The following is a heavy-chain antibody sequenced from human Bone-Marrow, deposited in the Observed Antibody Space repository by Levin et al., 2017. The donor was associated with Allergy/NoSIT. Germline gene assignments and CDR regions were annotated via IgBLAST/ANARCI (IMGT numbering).Heavy chain of an antibody. Sequence: SCAASGFTFSNAWMSWVRQAPGKGLEWVGRIKSKTDGGTTDYAAPVKGRFTISRDDSKNTLYLQMNSLKTEDTAVYYCTTYWGTLDPFDPWGQGTLVTVSS. V-gene: IGHV3-15*01. CDR3: TTYWGTLDPFDP. D-gene: IGHD2-21*01. J-gene: IGHJ5*02. CDR2: IKSKTDGGTT. CDR1: GFTFSNAW.